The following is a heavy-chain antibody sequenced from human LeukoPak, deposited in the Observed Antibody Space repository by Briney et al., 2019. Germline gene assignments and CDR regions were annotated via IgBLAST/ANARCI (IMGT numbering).Heavy chain of an antibody. Sequence: GGSLRLSCAASGFTFSSYAMPWVRQAPGKGLEWVAVISYDGSNKYYADSVKGRFTISRDNSKNTLYLQMNSLRAEDTAVYYCARGQLNNYFDYWGQGTLVTVSS. V-gene: IGHV3-30*01. D-gene: IGHD2/OR15-2a*01. CDR2: ISYDGSNK. CDR1: GFTFSSYA. J-gene: IGHJ4*02. CDR3: ARGQLNNYFDY.